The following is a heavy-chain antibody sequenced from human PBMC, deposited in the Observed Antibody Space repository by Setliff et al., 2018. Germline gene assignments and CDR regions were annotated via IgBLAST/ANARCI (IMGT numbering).Heavy chain of an antibody. Sequence: GGSLRLSCAASGFTFSSYAMHWVRQAPGKGLEWVAVISYDGSNKYYADSVKGRFTISRDNSKNTLYLQMNSLRAEDTAVYYCAREKHYDSSGYYYAFDIWGQGTKVTVSS. CDR3: AREKHYDSSGYYYAFDI. CDR1: GFTFSSYA. J-gene: IGHJ3*02. CDR2: ISYDGSNK. V-gene: IGHV3-30-3*01. D-gene: IGHD3-22*01.